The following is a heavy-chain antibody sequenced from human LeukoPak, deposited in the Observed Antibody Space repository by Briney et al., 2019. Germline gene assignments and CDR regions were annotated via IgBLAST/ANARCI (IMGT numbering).Heavy chain of an antibody. V-gene: IGHV3-74*01. CDR3: ARSVQGGFDI. J-gene: IGHJ3*02. Sequence: GGSLRLSCAASGFTFSSYWMHWVRQAPGKGLVWVSRIRRDGSSTTYADYVKGRFTISRDYPKNTLYLQMNSLRAEDTAVYYCARSVQGGFDIWGQGTMVTVSS. CDR1: GFTFSSYW. D-gene: IGHD2-15*01. CDR2: IRRDGSST.